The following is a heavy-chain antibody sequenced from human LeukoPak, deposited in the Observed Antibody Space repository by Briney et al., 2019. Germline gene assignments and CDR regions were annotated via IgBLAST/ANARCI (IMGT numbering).Heavy chain of an antibody. J-gene: IGHJ6*02. D-gene: IGHD2-15*01. Sequence: GGSLRLSCAASGFTFSSYGMHWVRQAPGKGLEWVAVIWYDGSNKYYADSVKGRFTISRDNSKNTLYLQMNSLRAEDTAVYYCARDRGDIVVVVAATGALGMDVWGQGTTVTVSS. CDR2: IWYDGSNK. CDR3: ARDRGDIVVVVAATGALGMDV. V-gene: IGHV3-33*01. CDR1: GFTFSSYG.